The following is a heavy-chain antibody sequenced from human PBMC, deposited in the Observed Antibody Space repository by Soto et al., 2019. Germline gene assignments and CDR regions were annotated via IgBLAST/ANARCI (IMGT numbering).Heavy chain of an antibody. CDR1: GFTFSSYA. CDR3: AKVGNVAGDFWSGYSKTNYGMDV. CDR2: ISGSGGST. J-gene: IGHJ6*02. V-gene: IGHV3-23*01. D-gene: IGHD3-3*01. Sequence: GGSLRLSCAASGFTFSSYAMSWVRQAPGKGLEWVSAISGSGGSTYYADSVKGRFTISRDNSKNTLYLQMNSLRAEDTAVYYCAKVGNVAGDFWSGYSKTNYGMDVWGQGTTVTVSS.